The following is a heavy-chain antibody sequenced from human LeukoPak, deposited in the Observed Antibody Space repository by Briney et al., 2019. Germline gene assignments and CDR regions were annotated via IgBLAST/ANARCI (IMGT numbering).Heavy chain of an antibody. CDR1: GYTFTSYG. CDR3: ARDRYGDYGDAFDI. V-gene: IGHV1-18*01. J-gene: IGHJ3*02. D-gene: IGHD4-17*01. CDR2: ISVYNGNT. Sequence: GASVKVSCKASGYTFTSYGISWVRQAPGQGLEWMGWISVYNGNTNYAQKLQGRVTMTTDTSTSTAYMELRSLRSDDTAVYYCARDRYGDYGDAFDIWGQGTMVTVSS.